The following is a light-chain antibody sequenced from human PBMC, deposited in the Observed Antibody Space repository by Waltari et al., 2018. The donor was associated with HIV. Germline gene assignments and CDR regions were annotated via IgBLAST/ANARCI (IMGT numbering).Light chain of an antibody. V-gene: IGKV3-11*01. CDR1: QSIGNY. CDR3: LQRTNWPPRGT. CDR2: DAS. Sequence: EILLTQSPATLSLSPGERATLSCRASQSIGNYLAWYQHKPGRAPRLLIYDASKRATGIPARFSGSGSGTDFTLTISSLEPEDFASYYCLQRTNWPPRGTFGLGTKLEI. J-gene: IGKJ2*02.